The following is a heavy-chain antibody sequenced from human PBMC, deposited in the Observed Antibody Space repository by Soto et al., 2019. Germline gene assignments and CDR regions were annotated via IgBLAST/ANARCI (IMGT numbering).Heavy chain of an antibody. J-gene: IGHJ5*02. D-gene: IGHD3-22*01. CDR2: IYYSGST. Sequence: QVQLQESGPGLVKPSQTLSLTCTVSGGSISSGGYYWSWIRQHPGKGLEWIGYIYYSGSTYYNPSLQCLVTISVHTSKNHCSLKLSSVTAADTVVYYCARGADYYDSSCYYQYTWFHPWGQGTLVTVPS. CDR1: GGSISSGGYY. CDR3: ARGADYYDSSCYYQYTWFHP. V-gene: IGHV4-31*01.